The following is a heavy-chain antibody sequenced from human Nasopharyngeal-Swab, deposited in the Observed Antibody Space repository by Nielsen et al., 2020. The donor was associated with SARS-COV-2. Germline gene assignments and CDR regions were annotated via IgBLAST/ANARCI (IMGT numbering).Heavy chain of an antibody. CDR3: ARVRIFGVPDYGMDV. D-gene: IGHD3-3*01. CDR2: IYYSGST. J-gene: IGHJ6*02. V-gene: IGHV4-59*13. CDR1: GGSISSYY. Sequence: SETLSLTCTVSGGSISSYYWSWIRQPPGKGLEWIGYIYYSGSTNYNPSLKSRVTISVDTSKNQFSLKLSSVTAADTAVYYCARVRIFGVPDYGMDVWGQGTTVTVSS.